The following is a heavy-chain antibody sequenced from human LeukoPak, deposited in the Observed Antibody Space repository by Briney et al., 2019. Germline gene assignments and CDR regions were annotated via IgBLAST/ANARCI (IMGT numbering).Heavy chain of an antibody. D-gene: IGHD6-19*01. CDR3: ARGYSSGWYEATTYFDY. CDR1: GGSISSGDYY. CDR2: IYYSGST. J-gene: IGHJ4*02. V-gene: IGHV4-30-4*08. Sequence: PSETLSLTCTVSGGSISSGDYYWSWIRQPPGKGLEWIGYIYYSGSTYYNPSLKSRVTISVDTSKNQFSLKLSSVTAADTAVYYCARGYSSGWYEATTYFDYWGQGTLVTVSS.